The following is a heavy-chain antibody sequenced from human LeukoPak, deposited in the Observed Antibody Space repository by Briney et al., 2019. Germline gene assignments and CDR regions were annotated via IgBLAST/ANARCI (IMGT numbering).Heavy chain of an antibody. J-gene: IGHJ4*02. Sequence: PSETLSLTCTVSGGSISSSSYYWGWIRQPPGKGLEWIGSIYYSGSTYYNPSLKSRVTISVDTSKNQFSLKLSSVTAADTAVYYCATHDYGDDIPFDYWGQGTLVTVSS. CDR1: GGSISSSSYY. V-gene: IGHV4-39*01. CDR3: ATHDYGDDIPFDY. CDR2: IYYSGST. D-gene: IGHD4-17*01.